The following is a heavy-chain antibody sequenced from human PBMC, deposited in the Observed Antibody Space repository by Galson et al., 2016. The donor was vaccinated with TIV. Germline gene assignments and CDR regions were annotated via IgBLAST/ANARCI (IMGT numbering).Heavy chain of an antibody. CDR1: SDSIFNYY. V-gene: IGHV4-59*01. CDR2: ISDSGRS. D-gene: IGHD7-27*01. Sequence: LSLTCTVSSDSIFNYYLSWIRQPPGKGLEWIGYISDSGRSNENPSLKSRVTISVDTSKKQISLKLKSVTAADTAMYYCARDLGLGAFDIWGQGTMVTVSS. CDR3: ARDLGLGAFDI. J-gene: IGHJ3*02.